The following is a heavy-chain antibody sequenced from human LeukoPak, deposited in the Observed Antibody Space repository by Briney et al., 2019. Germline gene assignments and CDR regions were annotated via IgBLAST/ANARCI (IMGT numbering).Heavy chain of an antibody. CDR2: INPNSGGT. CDR3: ARERHRGYSYGIFDY. Sequence: GASVKVSCKASGYTFNGHYMHWVRQAPGQGLEWMGWINPNSGGTNYAQKFQGRVTMTRDTSISTAYMELSRLRSDDTAVYYCARERHRGYSYGIFDYWGQGTLVTVSS. J-gene: IGHJ4*02. D-gene: IGHD5-18*01. V-gene: IGHV1-2*02. CDR1: GYTFNGHY.